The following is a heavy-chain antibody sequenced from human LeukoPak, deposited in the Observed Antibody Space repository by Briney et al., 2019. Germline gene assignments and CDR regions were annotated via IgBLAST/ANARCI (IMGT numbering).Heavy chain of an antibody. V-gene: IGHV4-34*01. J-gene: IGHJ4*02. D-gene: IGHD6-19*01. Sequence: SETLSLTCAVYGGSFSGYYWSWIRQPPGKGLEWIGEINHRGSTNYNPSLKSRVTISVDTSKNQFSLKLSSVTAADTAVYYCASLRIAVAAADYWGQGTLVTVSS. CDR1: GGSFSGYY. CDR2: INHRGST. CDR3: ASLRIAVAAADY.